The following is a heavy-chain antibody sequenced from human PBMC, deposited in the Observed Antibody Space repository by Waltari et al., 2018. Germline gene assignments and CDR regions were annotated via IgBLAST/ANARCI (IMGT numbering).Heavy chain of an antibody. J-gene: IGHJ6*03. CDR3: ASGALGYMGPWFYYYMPL. D-gene: IGHD2-15*01. V-gene: IGHV3-23*01. CDR2: IGGSDGST. Sequence: LEWVSVIGGSDGSTYYADAVKGRFTISRDNSKNMLVLQMNSIRAEDTAVYYCASGALGYMGPWFYYYMPLWGKGTTVTISS.